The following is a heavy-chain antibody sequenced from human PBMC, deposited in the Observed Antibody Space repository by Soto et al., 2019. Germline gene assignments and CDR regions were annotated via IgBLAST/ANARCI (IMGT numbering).Heavy chain of an antibody. J-gene: IGHJ6*02. V-gene: IGHV4-34*01. Sequence: SETLSLTCAVYGGSFSGYYWSWIRQPPGKGLEWIGEINHSGSTNYNPSLKSRVTISVDTSKNQFSLNLSSVTAADTAVYYCARDRGYSGYDPSYSYDGMDVWGHGTTVTVSS. D-gene: IGHD5-12*01. CDR1: GGSFSGYY. CDR2: INHSGST. CDR3: ARDRGYSGYDPSYSYDGMDV.